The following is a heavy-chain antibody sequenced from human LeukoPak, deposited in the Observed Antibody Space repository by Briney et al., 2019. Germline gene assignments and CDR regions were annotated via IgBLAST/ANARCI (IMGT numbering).Heavy chain of an antibody. CDR1: GFTFSSYE. CDR2: ISSSGSTI. J-gene: IGHJ4*02. CDR3: ASMRWLQSSVDY. V-gene: IGHV3-48*03. Sequence: GGSLRLSCAASGFTFSSYEMNWVRQAPGKGLEWVSYISSSGSTIYYADSVKGRFTISRDNAKNSLYLQMNSLRAEDTAVYYCASMRWLQSSVDYWGQGTLVTVSS. D-gene: IGHD5-24*01.